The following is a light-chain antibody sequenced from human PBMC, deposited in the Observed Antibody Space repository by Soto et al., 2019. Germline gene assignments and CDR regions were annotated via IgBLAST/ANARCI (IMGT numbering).Light chain of an antibody. CDR3: QQYGSSSWT. V-gene: IGKV3-20*01. Sequence: EIVLKPSPGTLSLSPGERATLPCRVSQSVSSSYLAWYQQKPGQAPRLLIYGASSRATGIPDRFSGSGSGTDFTLTISRLEPEDFAVYYCQQYGSSSWTFGQGTKVAIK. CDR1: QSVSSSY. CDR2: GAS. J-gene: IGKJ1*01.